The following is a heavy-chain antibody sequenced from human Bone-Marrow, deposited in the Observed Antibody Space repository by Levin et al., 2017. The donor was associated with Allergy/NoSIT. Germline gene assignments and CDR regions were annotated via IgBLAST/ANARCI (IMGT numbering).Heavy chain of an antibody. Sequence: SQTLSLTCAVYGGSFSGYYWSWIRQPPGKGLEWIGEINHSGSTNYNPSLKSRVTISVDTSKNQFSLKLSSVTAADTAVYYCARAQHIVVVTATGFDYWGQGTLVTVSS. V-gene: IGHV4-34*01. J-gene: IGHJ4*02. D-gene: IGHD2-21*02. CDR1: GGSFSGYY. CDR2: INHSGST. CDR3: ARAQHIVVVTATGFDY.